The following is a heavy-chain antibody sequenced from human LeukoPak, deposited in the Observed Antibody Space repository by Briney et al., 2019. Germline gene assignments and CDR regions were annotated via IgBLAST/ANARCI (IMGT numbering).Heavy chain of an antibody. Sequence: ASVKVSCKASGFTFTAYWMHWVRQAPGQGLEWMGVVNPTADNRVYAQKFQGRVTMTRDTSTSTAYMVLSSLRSEDTAVYFCARDNSRREGGTTFWWFDPWGQGTLATVSS. CDR1: GFTFTAYW. CDR2: VNPTADNR. J-gene: IGHJ5*02. V-gene: IGHV1-46*01. CDR3: ARDNSRREGGTTFWWFDP. D-gene: IGHD1-26*01.